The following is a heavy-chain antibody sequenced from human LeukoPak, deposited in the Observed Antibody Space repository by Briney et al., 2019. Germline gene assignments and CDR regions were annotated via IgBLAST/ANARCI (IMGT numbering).Heavy chain of an antibody. Sequence: GGSLRLSCAASGFTFSDSYMSWIRQPAGKGREWVSYISSTSSHTNYAASVKGRFTISRDNAKNTLYLQMNSLRAEDTAVYYCARADDGANSWVNYWGQGTLVTVSS. CDR1: GFTFSDSY. J-gene: IGHJ4*02. V-gene: IGHV3-11*06. D-gene: IGHD4-23*01. CDR2: ISSTSSHT. CDR3: ARADDGANSWVNY.